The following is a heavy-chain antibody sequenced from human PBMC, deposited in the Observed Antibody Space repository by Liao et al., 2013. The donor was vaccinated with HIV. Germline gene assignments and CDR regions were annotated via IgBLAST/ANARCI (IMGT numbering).Heavy chain of an antibody. V-gene: IGHV4-61*02. CDR3: ARDFYYDFWSDYLTLGGYYMDV. D-gene: IGHD3-3*01. CDR1: GGSISSGNYY. J-gene: IGHJ6*03. CDR2: IYTSGST. Sequence: QVQLQESGPGLVKPSQTLSLTCTVSGGSISSGNYYWSWIRQPAGKGLEWIGRIYTSGSTNYNPSLKSRVTISVDTSKNQFSLKLTSVTAADTAVYYCARDFYYDFWSDYLTLGGYYMDVWGKGTTVTVSS.